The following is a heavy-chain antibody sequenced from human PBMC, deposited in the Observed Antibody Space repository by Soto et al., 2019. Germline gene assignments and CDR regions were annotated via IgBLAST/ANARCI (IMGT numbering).Heavy chain of an antibody. CDR2: ISYDGSEK. CDR3: AREVGRSSRAG. J-gene: IGHJ4*02. V-gene: IGHV3-30-3*01. CDR1: GFTFSRDA. Sequence: QVQLVESGGGVVQPGWSLRLSCAASGFTFSRDAMHWVRQAPVKGLEWVAVISYDGSEKYYADSVKGGFTISRDSSKNTLYLQTDSLGPEDTAVYYCAREVGRSSRAGWGQGTLVTVFS. D-gene: IGHD6-6*01.